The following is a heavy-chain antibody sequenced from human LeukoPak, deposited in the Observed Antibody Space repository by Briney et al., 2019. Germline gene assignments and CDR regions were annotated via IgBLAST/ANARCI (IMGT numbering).Heavy chain of an antibody. Sequence: SVKVSCKASGGTFSSYTVSWVRQAPGQGLEWMGRIIPILGIANYAQKFQGRITITADKSTSTAYMELSSLRSEDTAVYYCASAIIAARPDYFDYWGQGTLVTVSS. CDR1: GGTFSSYT. D-gene: IGHD6-6*01. V-gene: IGHV1-69*02. CDR3: ASAIIAARPDYFDY. J-gene: IGHJ4*02. CDR2: IIPILGIA.